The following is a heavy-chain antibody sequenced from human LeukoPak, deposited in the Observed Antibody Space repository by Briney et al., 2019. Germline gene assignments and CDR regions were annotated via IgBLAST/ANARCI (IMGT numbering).Heavy chain of an antibody. V-gene: IGHV3-30*03. J-gene: IGHJ3*02. CDR1: GYSFTTYW. D-gene: IGHD6-19*01. Sequence: GESLKISCKGSGYSFTTYWIGWVRQAPGKGLEWVAVISYDGSNKYYADSVKGRFTISRDNSKNTLYLQMNSLRAEDTAVYYCAHLQPPSGWYAEAFDIWGQGTMVTVSS. CDR3: AHLQPPSGWYAEAFDI. CDR2: ISYDGSNK.